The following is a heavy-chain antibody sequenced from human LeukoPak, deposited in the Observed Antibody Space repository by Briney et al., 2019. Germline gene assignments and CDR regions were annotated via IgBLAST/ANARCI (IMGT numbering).Heavy chain of an antibody. J-gene: IGHJ4*02. CDR3: AKRSATSSGYFDF. Sequence: GGSLRLSCAASGFIFSSYAMHWVRQAPGKGLEWVAVISYDGSNKYADSVKGRFTISRDNSKNTLYLQMNSLRAEDTAIYYCAKRSATSSGYFDFWGRGTLVTVSS. CDR1: GFIFSSYA. CDR2: ISYDGSNK. D-gene: IGHD3-22*01. V-gene: IGHV3-30*04.